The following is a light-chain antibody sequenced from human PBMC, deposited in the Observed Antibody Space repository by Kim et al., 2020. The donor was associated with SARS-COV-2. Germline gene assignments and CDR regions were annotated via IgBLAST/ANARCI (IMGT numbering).Light chain of an antibody. J-gene: IGKJ5*01. V-gene: IGKV3-20*01. Sequence: EIVLTQSPGTLSLSPGERATLSCRASQSVSSSYLAWYQQKPGQAPRLLIYGASSRATGIPDRFSGSGSGTDFTLTISRLEPEYFAVYYCQQYGSSPTFGQGTRREIK. CDR3: QQYGSSPT. CDR2: GAS. CDR1: QSVSSSY.